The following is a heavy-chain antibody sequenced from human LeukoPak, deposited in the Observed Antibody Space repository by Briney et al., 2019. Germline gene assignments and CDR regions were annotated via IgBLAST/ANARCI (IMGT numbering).Heavy chain of an antibody. D-gene: IGHD2-2*01. CDR2: IIPIFGTA. V-gene: IGHV1-69*13. CDR3: ARDLPYYCSSTSCYDFSVGWFDP. Sequence: SVKVSCKASGYTFTSYDINWVRQAPGQGLEWMGGIIPIFGTANYAQKFQGRVTITADESTSTAYMELSSLRSEDTAVYYCARDLPYYCSSTSCYDFSVGWFDPWGQGTLVTVSS. J-gene: IGHJ5*02. CDR1: GYTFTSYD.